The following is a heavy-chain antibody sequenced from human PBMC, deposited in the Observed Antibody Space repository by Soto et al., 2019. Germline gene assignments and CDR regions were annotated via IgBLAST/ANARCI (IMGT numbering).Heavy chain of an antibody. CDR3: ARSHGDYSHFQH. V-gene: IGHV3-74*01. D-gene: IGHD4-17*01. Sequence: EVQLVESGGGLVQPGGSLRLSCAASGFTFSSYWMHWVRQAPGKGLVWVSRINSDGSSTSYADSVKGRFTISRDNAKNTLYLQMNSLRADDTAVYYCARSHGDYSHFQHWGQGTLVTVSS. J-gene: IGHJ1*01. CDR1: GFTFSSYW. CDR2: INSDGSST.